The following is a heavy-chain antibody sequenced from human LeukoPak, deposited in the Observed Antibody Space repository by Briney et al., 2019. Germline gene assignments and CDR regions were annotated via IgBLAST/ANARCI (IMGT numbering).Heavy chain of an antibody. CDR1: GYTLTELS. CDR2: FDPEDGET. J-gene: IGHJ4*02. CDR3: ATGHIPVTGDDY. V-gene: IGHV1-24*01. D-gene: IGHD7-27*01. Sequence: ASAKVSCKVSGYTLTELSMHWVRQAPGKGLEWMGGFDPEDGETIYAQKFQGRVTMTEDTSTDTAYMELSSLRSEDTAVYYCATGHIPVTGDDYWGQGTLVTVSS.